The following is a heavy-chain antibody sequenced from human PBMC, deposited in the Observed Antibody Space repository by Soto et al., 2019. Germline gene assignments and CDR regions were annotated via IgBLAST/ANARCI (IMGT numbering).Heavy chain of an antibody. CDR1: GFTVSNNY. J-gene: IGHJ4*02. V-gene: IGHV3-53*01. Sequence: SLRLSCAASGFTVSNNYMTWVRQAPGKGLEWVSLIYSGGTTYYADSVKGRFTISRDHSRNTLYLQMNTLRGEDTAVYYCAGGGYSSGWYIAYWGQGTLVIVSS. CDR2: IYSGGTT. D-gene: IGHD6-19*01. CDR3: AGGGYSSGWYIAY.